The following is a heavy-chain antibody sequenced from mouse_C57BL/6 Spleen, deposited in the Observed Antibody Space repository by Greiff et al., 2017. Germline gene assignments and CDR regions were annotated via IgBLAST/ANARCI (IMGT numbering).Heavy chain of an antibody. D-gene: IGHD2-4*01. Sequence: QVQLQQSGAELMKPGASVKLSCKATGYTFTGYWIEWVKQRPGHGLEWIGEILPGSGSTNYNEKFKGKATFTADTSSNTAYMQLSSLTTEDSAIYYCARGDYDYDKGGAWFAYWGQGTLVTVSA. CDR2: ILPGSGST. CDR3: ARGDYDYDKGGAWFAY. V-gene: IGHV1-9*01. CDR1: GYTFTGYW. J-gene: IGHJ3*01.